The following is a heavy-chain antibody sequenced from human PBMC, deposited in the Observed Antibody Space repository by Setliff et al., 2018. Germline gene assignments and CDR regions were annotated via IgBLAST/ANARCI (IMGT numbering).Heavy chain of an antibody. Sequence: GGSLRLSCTVFGFSFNKYWMYWVRQAPGRGLEWVSRINGDATIAHYADSVKGRFTISRDNARNALYLQMVRLRGEDTGVYFCAALDWGENFYNVDVWGKGTTVTVSS. CDR3: AALDWGENFYNVDV. J-gene: IGHJ6*03. D-gene: IGHD7-27*01. CDR2: INGDATIA. CDR1: GFSFNKYW. V-gene: IGHV3-74*01.